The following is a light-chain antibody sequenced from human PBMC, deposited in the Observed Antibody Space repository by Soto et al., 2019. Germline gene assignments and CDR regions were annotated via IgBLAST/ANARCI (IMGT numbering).Light chain of an antibody. V-gene: IGLV1-40*01. CDR1: SSNIGAGYY. CDR2: GGS. Sequence: QSVLTQPPSVSGAPGQRVTIACTGSSSNIGAGYYVHWYQQFPGTAPKPLIYGGSNRPAGVPDRFSASKSGTSASLAITGLQAEDEADYYCQSYDSSLSGPYVFGTGTKLTV. J-gene: IGLJ1*01. CDR3: QSYDSSLSGPYV.